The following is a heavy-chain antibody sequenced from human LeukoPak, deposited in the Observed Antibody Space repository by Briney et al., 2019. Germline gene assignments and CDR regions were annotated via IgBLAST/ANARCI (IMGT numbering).Heavy chain of an antibody. J-gene: IGHJ6*03. Sequence: GASVKVSCKASGYTFTGYYMHWVRQAPGQGLEWMGWINPNSGGTNYAQKLQGRVTMTTDTSTSTAYMELRSLRSDDTAVYYCARRGHYDILTKYYYYYYMDVWGKGTTVTVSS. V-gene: IGHV1-2*02. CDR1: GYTFTGYY. CDR3: ARRGHYDILTKYYYYYYMDV. CDR2: INPNSGGT. D-gene: IGHD3-9*01.